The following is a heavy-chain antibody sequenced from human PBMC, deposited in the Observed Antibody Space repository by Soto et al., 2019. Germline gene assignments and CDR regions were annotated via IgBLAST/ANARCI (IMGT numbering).Heavy chain of an antibody. CDR3: ARVGGVAARTFDY. CDR2: IYYSGNT. Sequence: SETLSLTCTVSGGSISSSSYYWGWIRQPPGKGLEWIGSIYYSGNTNYNPSLKSRVTISVDASKNQVSLRLTSVTAADTAVYYCARVGGVAARTFDYWGQGTVVTVSS. CDR1: GGSISSSSYY. J-gene: IGHJ4*02. D-gene: IGHD2-15*01. V-gene: IGHV4-39*07.